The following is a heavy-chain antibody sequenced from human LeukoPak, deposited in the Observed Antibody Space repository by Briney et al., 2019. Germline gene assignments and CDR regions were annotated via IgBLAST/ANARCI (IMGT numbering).Heavy chain of an antibody. Sequence: GGSLRLSCAASGFIVSSNFMNWVRQAPGKGLEWVSVIYSGGSTYYADSVKGRFTISRDKSKNTLYLQMNSLRTEDTAVYYCARDTYDSSGPLDYWGQGTLVTVSS. CDR3: ARDTYDSSGPLDY. CDR1: GFIVSSNF. J-gene: IGHJ4*02. CDR2: IYSGGST. V-gene: IGHV3-53*01. D-gene: IGHD3-22*01.